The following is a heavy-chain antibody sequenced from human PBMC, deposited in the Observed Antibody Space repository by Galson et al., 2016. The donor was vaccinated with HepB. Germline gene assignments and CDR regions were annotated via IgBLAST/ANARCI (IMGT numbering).Heavy chain of an antibody. Sequence: QVQLQESGPGLVKPPETLSLTCTVSGGSINGYYWSWLRQPPGKGLEWIGDIYYSGGANYNSSLKSRVTISVDTSKNQFSLNLNSVTAADTAVYYCARGGEPGYWYLDLWGRGSLVTVSS. D-gene: IGHD3-16*01. CDR1: GGSINGYY. CDR2: IYYSGGA. V-gene: IGHV4-59*08. J-gene: IGHJ2*01. CDR3: ARGGEPGYWYLDL.